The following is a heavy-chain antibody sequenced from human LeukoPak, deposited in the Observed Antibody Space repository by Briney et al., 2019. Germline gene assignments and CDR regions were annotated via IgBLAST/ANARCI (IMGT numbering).Heavy chain of an antibody. V-gene: IGHV4-61*02. CDR2: IYTSGST. CDR3: ARASYSYDINGWVPFDY. CDR1: GNSISSGDNY. J-gene: IGHJ4*02. Sequence: SQTLSLTCTVSGNSISSGDNYWSWIRQPAGKGLEWIGRIYTSGSTNYNPSLKSRVTISGDTSKNQFSLRLSSVTAADTAVYYCARASYSYDINGWVPFDYWGQGTLVTVSS. D-gene: IGHD3-22*01.